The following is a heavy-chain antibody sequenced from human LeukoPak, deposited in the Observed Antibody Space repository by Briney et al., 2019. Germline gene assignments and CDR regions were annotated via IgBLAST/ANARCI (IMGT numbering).Heavy chain of an antibody. CDR1: GGTFSSYA. J-gene: IGHJ6*03. D-gene: IGHD2-2*01. V-gene: IGHV1-69*05. CDR2: IIPIFGTA. CDR3: ARTHCSGTSCYADYYYYYMDV. Sequence: SVKVSCKASGGTFSSYAISWVRQAPGQGLEWMGRIIPIFGTANYAQKFQGRVTITTDESTSTAYMELSSLRSEDTAVYYCARTHCSGTSCYADYYYYYMDVWGKGTTVTVSS.